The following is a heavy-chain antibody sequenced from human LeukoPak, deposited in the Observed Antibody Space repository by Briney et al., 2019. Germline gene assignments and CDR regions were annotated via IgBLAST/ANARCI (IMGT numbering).Heavy chain of an antibody. V-gene: IGHV4-39*01. CDR2: IYYSGST. J-gene: IGHJ4*02. CDR1: GGSISSSSYY. CDR3: ARHSSGWYSDDYFDY. Sequence: SETLSLTCTVSGGSISSSSYYWGWIRQPPGKGLEWIGSIYYSGSTYYNPSLKSRVTISVDTSKNQFSLKLSSVTAADTAVYYCARHSSGWYSDDYFDYWGQGTLVTVSS. D-gene: IGHD6-19*01.